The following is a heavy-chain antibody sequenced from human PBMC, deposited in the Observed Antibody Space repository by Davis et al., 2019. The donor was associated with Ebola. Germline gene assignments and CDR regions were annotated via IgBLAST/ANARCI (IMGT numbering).Heavy chain of an antibody. CDR3: VRYYYGSSGYFDF. CDR2: IIPILGVA. V-gene: IGHV1-69*10. Sequence: SVKVSCKASGGTFSTSSISWLRQASGQGLEWMGGIIPILGVANYAQQFQGRVTMTRDTSINTAYMELSRLRSDDTAVYYCVRYYYGSSGYFDFWGQGTLVTVSS. CDR1: GGTFSTSS. D-gene: IGHD3-22*01. J-gene: IGHJ4*02.